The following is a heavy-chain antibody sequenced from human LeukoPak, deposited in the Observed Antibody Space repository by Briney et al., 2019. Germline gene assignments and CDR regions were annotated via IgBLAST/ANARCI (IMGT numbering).Heavy chain of an antibody. V-gene: IGHV4-61*02. J-gene: IGHJ4*02. CDR3: ARYTGSYFDY. D-gene: IGHD1-26*01. CDR2: IYISGST. Sequence: PSQTLSLTCTVSGGSTSSGSYDGSWIRQPAGKGLEWIGRIYISGSTNYNPSLKSRVTISVDRSKNQFSLQLSSVTAADTAVYYCARYTGSYFDYWGQGTLVTVSS. CDR1: GGSTSSGSYD.